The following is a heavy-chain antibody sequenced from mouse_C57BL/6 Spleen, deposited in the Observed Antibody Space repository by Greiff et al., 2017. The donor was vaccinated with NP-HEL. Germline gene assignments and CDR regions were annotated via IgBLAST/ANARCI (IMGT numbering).Heavy chain of an antibody. J-gene: IGHJ3*01. CDR1: GYTFTSYW. V-gene: IGHV1-7*01. D-gene: IGHD2-5*01. CDR2: INPSSGYT. CDR3: AREGEGYSNYVLFAY. Sequence: VQLVESGAELAKPGASVKLSCKASGYTFTSYWMHWVKQRPGQGLEWIGYINPSSGYTKYNQKFKDKATLTADKSSSTAYMQLSSLTYEDSAVYYCAREGEGYSNYVLFAYWGQGTLVTVSA.